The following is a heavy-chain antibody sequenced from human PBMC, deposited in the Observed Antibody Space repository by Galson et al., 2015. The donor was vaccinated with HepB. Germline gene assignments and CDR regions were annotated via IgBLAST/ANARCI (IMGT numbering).Heavy chain of an antibody. CDR1: GGSLSGYY. Sequence: SETLSLTCAVYGGSLSGYYWNWIRQPPGKGLEWIGEINHGGSTNYNPSLKSRVTMSLDTSKNQFSLRLNSVTAADTAVYYCAREALITMISGDALDIWGHGTLVTVSS. CDR2: INHGGST. CDR3: AREALITMISGDALDI. J-gene: IGHJ3*02. D-gene: IGHD3-22*01. V-gene: IGHV4-34*01.